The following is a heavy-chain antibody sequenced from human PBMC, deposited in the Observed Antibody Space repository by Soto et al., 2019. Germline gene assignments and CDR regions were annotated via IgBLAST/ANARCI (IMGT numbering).Heavy chain of an antibody. CDR3: TTPKYEYSSSWFDY. CDR1: GFTFSNAW. Sequence: GGPLRLSSAASGFTFSNAWMSWVRQAPGKGLEWVGRIKSKTDGGTTDYAAPVKGRFTISRDDSKNTLYLQMNSLKTEDTAVYYCTTPKYEYSSSWFDYWGQGTLVTVSS. CDR2: IKSKTDGGTT. J-gene: IGHJ4*02. D-gene: IGHD6-13*01. V-gene: IGHV3-15*01.